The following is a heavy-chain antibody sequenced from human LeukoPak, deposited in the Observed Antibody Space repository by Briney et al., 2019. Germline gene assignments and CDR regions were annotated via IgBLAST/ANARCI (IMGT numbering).Heavy chain of an antibody. V-gene: IGHV1-69*13. CDR3: AREGAMATILFDY. Sequence: ASVKVSCKASGYTFTSYGISWVRQAPGQGLEWMGGIIPIFGTANYAQKFQGRVTITADESTSTAYMELSSLRSEDTAVYYCAREGAMATILFDYWGQGTLVTVSS. CDR2: IIPIFGTA. CDR1: GYTFTSYG. J-gene: IGHJ4*02. D-gene: IGHD5-24*01.